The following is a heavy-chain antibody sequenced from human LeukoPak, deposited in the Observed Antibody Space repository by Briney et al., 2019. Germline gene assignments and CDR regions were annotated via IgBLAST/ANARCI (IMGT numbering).Heavy chain of an antibody. D-gene: IGHD1-1*01. CDR3: ARDVGGTIDY. Sequence: GGSLRLSCSASGFSFSSYPMHWVRQAPGKGLEYVSAISDNGGHTYYADSVKGRFTISRDNSKNTLYLQMNSLRAEDTAMYYCARDVGGTIDYWGQGTLVTVSS. CDR1: GFSFSSYP. CDR2: ISDNGGHT. J-gene: IGHJ4*02. V-gene: IGHV3-64*04.